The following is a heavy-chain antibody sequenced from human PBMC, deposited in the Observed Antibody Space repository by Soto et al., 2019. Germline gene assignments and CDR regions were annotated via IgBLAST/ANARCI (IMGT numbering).Heavy chain of an antibody. Sequence: TLSLTCTVSGGSISSGGYYWSWIRQHPGKGLEWIGYIYYSGSTYYNPSLKSRVTISVDTSKNQFSLKLSSVTAADTAVYYCARGDGELGYCTNGVCGGMDVWGQGTTVTVSS. CDR3: ARGDGELGYCTNGVCGGMDV. J-gene: IGHJ6*02. D-gene: IGHD2-8*01. V-gene: IGHV4-31*03. CDR2: IYYSGST. CDR1: GGSISSGGYY.